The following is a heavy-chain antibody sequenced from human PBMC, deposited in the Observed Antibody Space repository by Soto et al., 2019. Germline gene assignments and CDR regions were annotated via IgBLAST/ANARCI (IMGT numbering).Heavy chain of an antibody. CDR2: ISAYNGNT. CDR1: GYTFTSYG. D-gene: IGHD6-13*01. Sequence: ASVKVSCKSSGYTFTSYGISCVRQAPGQGLEWMGWISAYNGNTNYAQKLQGRVTMTTDTSTSTAHMELRSLRSDDTAVYYCARAVGYSSSWYQVLYFDYWGQGTLVTVSS. V-gene: IGHV1-18*01. J-gene: IGHJ4*02. CDR3: ARAVGYSSSWYQVLYFDY.